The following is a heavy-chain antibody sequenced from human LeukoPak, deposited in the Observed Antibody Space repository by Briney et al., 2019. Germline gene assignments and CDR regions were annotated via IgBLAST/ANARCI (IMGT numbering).Heavy chain of an antibody. Sequence: GGSLRLSCAASGFTLSSYSMNWVRQAPGKGLEWVSSISSISSFINYADSVKGRFTISRDNAKNSLYLEMNSLRAEDTAVYYCARDMRAAYGSGTYSYYFDYWGQGTLVTVSS. D-gene: IGHD3-10*01. V-gene: IGHV3-21*01. CDR2: ISSISSFI. CDR1: GFTLSSYS. J-gene: IGHJ4*02. CDR3: ARDMRAAYGSGTYSYYFDY.